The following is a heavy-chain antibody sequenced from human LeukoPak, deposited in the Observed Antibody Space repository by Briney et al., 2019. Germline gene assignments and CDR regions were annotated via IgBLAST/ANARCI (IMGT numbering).Heavy chain of an antibody. CDR1: GFTFSSYS. Sequence: GGSLRLSCAASGFTFSSYSMNWVRQAPGKGLEWVSSISSSSNYIYYADSVKGRFTISRDNAKNSLYLQMNSLRAEDTAVYYCARDSEYYDSSGYYYTWYGMDVWGQGTTVTVSS. D-gene: IGHD3-22*01. J-gene: IGHJ6*02. CDR3: ARDSEYYDSSGYYYTWYGMDV. V-gene: IGHV3-21*06. CDR2: ISSSSNYI.